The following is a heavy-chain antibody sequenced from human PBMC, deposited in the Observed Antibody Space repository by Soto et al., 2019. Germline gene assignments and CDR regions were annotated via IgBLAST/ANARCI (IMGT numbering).Heavy chain of an antibody. CDR1: GFTFDDYG. V-gene: IGHV3-20*04. D-gene: IGHD3-22*01. J-gene: IGHJ6*02. CDR2: VNWNGGST. Sequence: RAGGSLRLSCAASGFTFDDYGMSWARQAPGKGLEWVSGVNWNGGSTGYADSVKGRFTISRDNAKNTLYLQMNSLRAEDTAVYYCARDGTNYYDSSGYYYNYGMDVWGHGTTVTVSS. CDR3: ARDGTNYYDSSGYYYNYGMDV.